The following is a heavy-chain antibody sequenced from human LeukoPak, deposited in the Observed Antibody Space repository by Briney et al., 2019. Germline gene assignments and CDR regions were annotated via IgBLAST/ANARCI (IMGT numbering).Heavy chain of an antibody. D-gene: IGHD3-3*01. V-gene: IGHV4-59*01. CDR1: GGSISSYY. CDR2: IYYSGST. J-gene: IGHJ6*02. CDR3: ARGLLGTPYRYYDFWRGYYYGMDV. Sequence: SETLSLTCTVSGGSISSYYWSWIRQPPGTGLEWIGYIYYSGSTNYNPSLKSRVTISVDTSKNQFSLKLSSVTAADTAVYYCARGLLGTPYRYYDFWRGYYYGMDVWGQGTTVTVSS.